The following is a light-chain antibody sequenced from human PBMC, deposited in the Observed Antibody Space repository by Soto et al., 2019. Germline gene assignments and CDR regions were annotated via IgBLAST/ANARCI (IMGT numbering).Light chain of an antibody. V-gene: IGKV3-20*01. Sequence: EIVLTQSPGTLSLSPGERATLSCRASQSVSSSYLAWSQQKPGQAPRLLIYGASSMATGIPDRFSGSGSGTDFTLTISRLEPEDFAVYYCQQKKTFGQGTKLEIK. CDR1: QSVSSSY. CDR3: QQKKT. CDR2: GAS. J-gene: IGKJ2*01.